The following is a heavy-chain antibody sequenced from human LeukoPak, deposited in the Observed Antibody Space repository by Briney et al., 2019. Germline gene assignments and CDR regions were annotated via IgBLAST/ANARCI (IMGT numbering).Heavy chain of an antibody. Sequence: ASVKVSCKASGYTFTGYYMHWVRQAPGQGREWMGWINPNSGGTNYAQKFQGRVTMTRDTSISTAYMELSRLRSDDTAVYYCASLGYCSSTSCYWKDYYYYYYMDVWGKGTTVTVSS. CDR2: INPNSGGT. V-gene: IGHV1-2*02. CDR3: ASLGYCSSTSCYWKDYYYYYYMDV. J-gene: IGHJ6*03. D-gene: IGHD2-2*01. CDR1: GYTFTGYY.